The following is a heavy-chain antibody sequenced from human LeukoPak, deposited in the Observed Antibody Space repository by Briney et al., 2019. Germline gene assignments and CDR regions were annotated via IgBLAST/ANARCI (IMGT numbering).Heavy chain of an antibody. Sequence: ASVKVSCKASGYTFTSYGISWVRQAPGQGLQWMGWISVNNADTNYAQNFQGRVTLTTDTSTGTAYMELRSLRSDDTAVYYCARVKWFGELFSDYWGQGTLVTVSS. CDR2: ISVNNADT. V-gene: IGHV1-18*01. D-gene: IGHD3-10*01. CDR3: ARVKWFGELFSDY. CDR1: GYTFTSYG. J-gene: IGHJ4*02.